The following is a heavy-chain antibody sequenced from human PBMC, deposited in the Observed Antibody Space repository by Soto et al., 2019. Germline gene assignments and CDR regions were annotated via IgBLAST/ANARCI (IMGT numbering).Heavy chain of an antibody. CDR2: IYYSGST. D-gene: IGHD3-9*01. CDR1: GGSISSGGYY. Sequence: QVQLQESGPGLVKPSQTLSLTCTVSGGSISSGGYYWSWIRQHPGKGLEWIGYIYYSGSTYYNPSLKSRVTISVDTSKNQFSLKLSSVTAADTAVYYCARDSSDYDILTGYYAGDAFDIWGQGTMVTVSS. V-gene: IGHV4-31*03. J-gene: IGHJ3*02. CDR3: ARDSSDYDILTGYYAGDAFDI.